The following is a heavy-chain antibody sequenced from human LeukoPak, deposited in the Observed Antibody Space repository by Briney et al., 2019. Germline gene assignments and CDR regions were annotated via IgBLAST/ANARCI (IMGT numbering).Heavy chain of an antibody. CDR3: ARGPPIVGNWFDP. D-gene: IGHD3-3*01. Sequence: GASLKVSCKASGYTFTIYYMHWVRQTPGQGLEWMGIINPSGGSTSYAQKFQGRVTMTRDTSTSTVYMELSSLRSEDTAVYYCARGPPIVGNWFDPWGQGTLVTVSS. J-gene: IGHJ5*02. CDR1: GYTFTIYY. CDR2: INPSGGST. V-gene: IGHV1-46*01.